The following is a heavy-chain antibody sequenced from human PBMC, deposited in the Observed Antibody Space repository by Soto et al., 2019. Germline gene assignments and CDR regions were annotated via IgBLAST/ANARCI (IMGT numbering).Heavy chain of an antibody. V-gene: IGHV4-31*03. D-gene: IGHD3-10*01. CDR3: ATDEYFGSEIDFYYYAMDV. Sequence: SETLSLTCTVSGASISIGGYFWSWIRQHPGKGLEWIGHIYYNGSTYYNPSLKSRLTISVDTSKNEFSLRLTSVTAADTAVYFCATDEYFGSEIDFYYYAMDVWGKGTKVTV. CDR1: GASISIGGYF. CDR2: IYYNGST. J-gene: IGHJ6*04.